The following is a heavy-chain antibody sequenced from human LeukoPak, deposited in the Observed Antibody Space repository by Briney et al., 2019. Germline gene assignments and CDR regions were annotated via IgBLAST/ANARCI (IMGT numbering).Heavy chain of an antibody. D-gene: IGHD6-19*01. CDR1: GFSFSSHW. V-gene: IGHV3-74*01. CDR2: INGDESRT. Sequence: GGSLRLSCVASGFSFSSHWMHWVRQAPGKGLVWVSRINGDESRTFFADSVRGRFTISRDNAKNSLYLQMNSLRAEDTALYYCAKEMAVAGGEDYWGQGTLVTVSS. J-gene: IGHJ4*02. CDR3: AKEMAVAGGEDY.